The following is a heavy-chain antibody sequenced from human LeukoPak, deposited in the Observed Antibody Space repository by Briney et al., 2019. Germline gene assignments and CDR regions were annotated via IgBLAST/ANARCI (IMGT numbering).Heavy chain of an antibody. CDR2: IHYDGSNK. CDR3: ARRTRCYYRDY. CDR1: GFTFNTYG. Sequence: QSGGSLRLSCAASGFTFNTYGMHWVRQAPGKGLEWVTFIHYDGSNKYYADSVKGRFTISRDNSKNTLYLQMNSLTAEDTAIYYCARRTRCYYRDYWGQGTLVTVSS. V-gene: IGHV3-30*02. J-gene: IGHJ4*02. D-gene: IGHD3-10*01.